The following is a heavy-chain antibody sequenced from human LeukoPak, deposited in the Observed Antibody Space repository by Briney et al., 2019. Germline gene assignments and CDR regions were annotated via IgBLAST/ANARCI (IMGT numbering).Heavy chain of an antibody. CDR2: VSWNSGNV. CDR3: AKAVYGDFQSTVDY. V-gene: IGHV3-9*01. D-gene: IGHD4-17*01. Sequence: GRSLRLSCAASGFSFEDYARHWVRQPPGKGLEWVSGVSWNSGNVGYADSVKGRFTISRDNAKNFLYLQMSSLRAEDTALYYCAKAVYGDFQSTVDYWGRGTLVTVSS. J-gene: IGHJ4*02. CDR1: GFSFEDYA.